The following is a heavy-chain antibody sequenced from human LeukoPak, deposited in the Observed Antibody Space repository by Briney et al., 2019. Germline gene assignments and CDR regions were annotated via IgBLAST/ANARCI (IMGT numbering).Heavy chain of an antibody. V-gene: IGHV3-23*01. D-gene: IGHD6-13*01. CDR3: AKDQGGSSWVRHYGMDV. Sequence: GGSLRLSCAASGFTFSSYAMSWVRQAPGKGLEWVSAISGSGGSTYYADSVKGRFTISRDNSKNTLYLQMNSLRAEDTAVYYCAKDQGGSSWVRHYGMDVWGKGTTVTVSS. CDR2: ISGSGGST. J-gene: IGHJ6*04. CDR1: GFTFSSYA.